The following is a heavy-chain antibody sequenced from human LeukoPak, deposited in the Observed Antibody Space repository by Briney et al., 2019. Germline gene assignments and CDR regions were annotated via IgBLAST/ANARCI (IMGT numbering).Heavy chain of an antibody. J-gene: IGHJ4*02. CDR1: GLNVSTNY. D-gene: IGHD2-2*01. CDR3: ARLKYQLIFDY. Sequence: GGSLRLSCAASGLNVSTNYMSWVRQVPGRGLEWVSVIDRGSGTNCADSVEGRFTISRHKSKNTVYLQMNSLRAEDTAVYYCARLKYQLIFDYWGQGALVTVSS. CDR2: IDRGSGT. V-gene: IGHV3-53*04.